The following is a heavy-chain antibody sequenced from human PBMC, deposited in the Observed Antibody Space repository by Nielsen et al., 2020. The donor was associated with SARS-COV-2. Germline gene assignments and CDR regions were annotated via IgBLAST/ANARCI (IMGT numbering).Heavy chain of an antibody. V-gene: IGHV3-9*01. Sequence: SLKISCAASGFTFDDYAMHWVRQAPGKGLEWVSGISWNSGSIGYADSVKGRFTISRDNAKNTLYLQMNSLRAEDTALYYCARIIWGDGYVDYWGQGTLVTVSS. D-gene: IGHD3-16*01. CDR3: ARIIWGDGYVDY. CDR1: GFTFDDYA. J-gene: IGHJ4*02. CDR2: ISWNSGSI.